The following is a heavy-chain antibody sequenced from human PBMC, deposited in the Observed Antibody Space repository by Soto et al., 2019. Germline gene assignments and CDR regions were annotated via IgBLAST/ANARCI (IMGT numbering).Heavy chain of an antibody. Sequence: SETLSLTCTVSGGSISSSSYYWGWIRQPPGKGLEWIGSIYYSGSTYYNPSLKSRVTISVDTSKNQFSLKLSSVTAADTAVYYCASLSRGIYYYGMDVWGQGTTVTVSS. J-gene: IGHJ6*02. D-gene: IGHD3-16*01. CDR3: ASLSRGIYYYGMDV. CDR2: IYYSGST. CDR1: GGSISSSSYY. V-gene: IGHV4-39*01.